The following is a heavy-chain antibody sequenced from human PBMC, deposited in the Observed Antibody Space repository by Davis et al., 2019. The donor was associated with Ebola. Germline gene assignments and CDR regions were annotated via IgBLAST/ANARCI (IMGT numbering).Heavy chain of an antibody. CDR2: IYSGGST. J-gene: IGHJ6*02. Sequence: PGGSLRLSCAASGFTVSSNYMSWVRQAPGKGLEWVSVIYSGGSTYYADSVKGRFTISRDNSKNTLYLQMNSLRAEDTAVYYCARVSNYYGSGSYYRYYYYGMDVWGQGTTVTVSS. CDR1: GFTVSSNY. V-gene: IGHV3-66*01. CDR3: ARVSNYYGSGSYYRYYYYGMDV. D-gene: IGHD3-10*01.